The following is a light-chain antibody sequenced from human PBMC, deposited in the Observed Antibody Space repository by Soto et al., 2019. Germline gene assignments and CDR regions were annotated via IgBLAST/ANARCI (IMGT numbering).Light chain of an antibody. J-gene: IGKJ2*01. CDR2: AAS. CDR1: QSISSY. CDR3: QQTFSAPVT. V-gene: IGKV1-39*01. Sequence: DIQMTQSPSSLSASVGDRVTITCRASQSISSYLNWYQQKPGEAPKILIYAASTLQSGVPSRFSGRGSGPDFSLTISILQPEDFATYYCQQTFSAPVTFGQGTRLEIK.